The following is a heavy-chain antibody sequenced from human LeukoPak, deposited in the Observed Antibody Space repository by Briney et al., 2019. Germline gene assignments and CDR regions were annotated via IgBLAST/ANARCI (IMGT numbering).Heavy chain of an antibody. J-gene: IGHJ4*02. D-gene: IGHD6-19*01. CDR2: ISGSGGST. Sequence: PGGSLRLSCAASGFTFNSYAMNWVRQAPGKGLEWVSGISGSGGSTYYADSVRGRFTISRDNSKNTLSLQMNSLRAEDTAVYYCAKSSVADPKLLYYFDYWGQGTLVTVSS. CDR3: AKSSVADPKLLYYFDY. V-gene: IGHV3-23*01. CDR1: GFTFNSYA.